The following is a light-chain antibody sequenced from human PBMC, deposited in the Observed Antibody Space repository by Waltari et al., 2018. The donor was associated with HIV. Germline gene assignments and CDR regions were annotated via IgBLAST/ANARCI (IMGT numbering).Light chain of an antibody. V-gene: IGLV1-44*01. CDR3: AAWDDSLTGPV. CDR1: SSNIESNT. CDR2: RDN. Sequence: QSVLTQPPSASGTPGLRVTISCSGSSSNIESNTVNWYQQLPGTAPKLLIYRDNQRPSGVPDRFSGSKSGTSASLAISGLQSEDEADYFCAAWDDSLTGPVFGGGTKLTVL. J-gene: IGLJ2*01.